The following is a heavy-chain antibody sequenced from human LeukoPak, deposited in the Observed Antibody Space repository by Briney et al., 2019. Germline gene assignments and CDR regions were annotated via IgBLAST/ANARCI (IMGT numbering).Heavy chain of an antibody. Sequence: GGSLGLSCAASGFTFDDYGMSWVRQAPGKGLEWVSGIIWSGGSTGYADSVKGRFTISRDNAKNSLYLQMNSLRAEDTAVYYCARRRDSGSLQHFDYWGQGTLVTVSS. CDR3: ARRRDSGSLQHFDY. D-gene: IGHD1-26*01. J-gene: IGHJ4*02. V-gene: IGHV3-20*04. CDR2: IIWSGGST. CDR1: GFTFDDYG.